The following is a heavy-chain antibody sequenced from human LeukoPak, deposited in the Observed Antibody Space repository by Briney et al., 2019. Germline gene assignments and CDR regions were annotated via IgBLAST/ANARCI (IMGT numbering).Heavy chain of an antibody. Sequence: ASVTVSCKASGYTFTSDYMHWVRQAPGQGLEWMGIINPSGGSTSYAQKFQGRVTMTRDTSTSTVYMELSSLRSEDTAVYYCARAPYYYDSSGLGIDYWGQGTLVTVSS. CDR1: GYTFTSDY. D-gene: IGHD3-22*01. V-gene: IGHV1-46*01. CDR3: ARAPYYYDSSGLGIDY. CDR2: INPSGGST. J-gene: IGHJ4*02.